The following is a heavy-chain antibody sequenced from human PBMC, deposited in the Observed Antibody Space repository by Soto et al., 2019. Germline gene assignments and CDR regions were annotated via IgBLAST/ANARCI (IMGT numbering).Heavy chain of an antibody. D-gene: IGHD6-13*01. CDR3: SGIAAPLYYYGMDV. CDR2: IIPIFGTP. Sequence: QVQLVQSGAEVKKPGSSVKVSCKASGGTFSSYAISWVRQAPGQGLEWMGGIIPIFGTPNYAQKFQGRVTITADESTSTAYMELSILRSEDTAVYYCSGIAAPLYYYGMDVWGQGTTVTVSS. CDR1: GGTFSSYA. V-gene: IGHV1-69*12. J-gene: IGHJ6*02.